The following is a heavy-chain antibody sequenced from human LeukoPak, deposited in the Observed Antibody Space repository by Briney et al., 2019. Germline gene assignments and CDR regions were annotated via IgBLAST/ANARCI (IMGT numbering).Heavy chain of an antibody. D-gene: IGHD3-10*01. Sequence: PGGSLRLSCAASGFTCSSYSMNWVRQAPGKGLEWVSSISSSSSYIYYADSVKGRFTISRDNAKNSLYLQMNSLRAEDTAVYYCASGPIGPRIVDYWGQGTLVTVSS. V-gene: IGHV3-21*01. CDR2: ISSSSSYI. J-gene: IGHJ4*02. CDR1: GFTCSSYS. CDR3: ASGPIGPRIVDY.